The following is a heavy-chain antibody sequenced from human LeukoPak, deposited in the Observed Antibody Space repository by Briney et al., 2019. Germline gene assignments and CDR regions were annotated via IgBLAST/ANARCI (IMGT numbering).Heavy chain of an antibody. Sequence: SETLSLTCTVSGGSISSSNYYWGWIRQPPGKGLEWIGSIYYRGSTYYNPSLKSRVTISVDTSKNQFSLKLSSVTAADTAVYYCARHPDYYDSSGVDYWGQGTLVTVPS. CDR2: IYYRGST. CDR3: ARHPDYYDSSGVDY. J-gene: IGHJ4*02. CDR1: GGSISSSNYY. D-gene: IGHD3-22*01. V-gene: IGHV4-39*01.